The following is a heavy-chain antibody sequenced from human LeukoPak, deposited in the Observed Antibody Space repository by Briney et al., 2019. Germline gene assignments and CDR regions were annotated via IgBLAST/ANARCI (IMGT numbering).Heavy chain of an antibody. Sequence: GESLKISCKGSGYSFTSHWIGWVRQMPGKGLEWMGIIYPGDSDTRYSPSFQGQVTISADKSISTAYLQWSSLKASDTAMYYCARLTVVTAIPYYFDYWGQGTLVTVSS. D-gene: IGHD2-21*02. V-gene: IGHV5-51*01. CDR2: IYPGDSDT. CDR1: GYSFTSHW. CDR3: ARLTVVTAIPYYFDY. J-gene: IGHJ4*02.